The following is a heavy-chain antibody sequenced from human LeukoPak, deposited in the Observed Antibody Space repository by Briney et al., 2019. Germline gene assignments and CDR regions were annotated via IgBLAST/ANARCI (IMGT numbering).Heavy chain of an antibody. V-gene: IGHV3-30*02. D-gene: IGHD3-22*01. CDR1: GFTLSRYW. CDR3: AKDLAYDSSGFDY. J-gene: IGHJ4*02. Sequence: PPGGSLRLSCAASGFTLSRYWVHWVRQAPGKGLVEWVAFIRYDGSNKYYADSVKGRFTISRDNSKNTLYLQMNSLRAEDTAVYYCAKDLAYDSSGFDYWGQGTLVTVSS. CDR2: IRYDGSNK.